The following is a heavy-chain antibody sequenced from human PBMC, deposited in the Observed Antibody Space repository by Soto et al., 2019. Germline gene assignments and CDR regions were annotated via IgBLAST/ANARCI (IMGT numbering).Heavy chain of an antibody. CDR1: GYTFTSYY. Sequence: ASVKVSFKASGYTFTSYYMHWVRQAPGQGLEWMGIINPSGGSTSYAQKFQGRVTMTTDTSTSTVYMELSSLRSEDTAVYYCAREREGFTGYSKNIYFDYWGQGTLVTVSS. CDR2: INPSGGST. J-gene: IGHJ4*02. CDR3: AREREGFTGYSKNIYFDY. D-gene: IGHD3-9*01. V-gene: IGHV1-46*01.